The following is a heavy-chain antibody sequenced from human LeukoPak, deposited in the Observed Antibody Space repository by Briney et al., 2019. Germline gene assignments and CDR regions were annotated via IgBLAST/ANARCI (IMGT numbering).Heavy chain of an antibody. CDR2: INSDGSST. J-gene: IGHJ3*02. Sequence: GGSLRLSCAASGFTFSSYWMHWVRHAPGKGLVWVSRINSDGSSTSYADSVKGRFTISRDNAKNTLYLQMNSLRAEDTAVYYCAKGRVDYYDSSDTFDIWGQGTMVTVSS. CDR3: AKGRVDYYDSSDTFDI. V-gene: IGHV3-74*01. D-gene: IGHD3-22*01. CDR1: GFTFSSYW.